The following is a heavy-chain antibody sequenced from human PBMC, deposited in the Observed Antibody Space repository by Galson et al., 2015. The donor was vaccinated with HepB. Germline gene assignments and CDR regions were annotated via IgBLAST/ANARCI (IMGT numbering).Heavy chain of an antibody. Sequence: SLRLSCADSGFTFSSYSMNWVRQAPGKGLEWVSYISSSSSTICYAGSVKGRFTISRDSAKNSLYLQMNSLRAEDTAVYYCARGWATLDFDYWGQGTLVTVSS. CDR3: ARGWATLDFDY. CDR2: ISSSSSTI. V-gene: IGHV3-48*04. CDR1: GFTFSSYS. J-gene: IGHJ4*02. D-gene: IGHD6-13*01.